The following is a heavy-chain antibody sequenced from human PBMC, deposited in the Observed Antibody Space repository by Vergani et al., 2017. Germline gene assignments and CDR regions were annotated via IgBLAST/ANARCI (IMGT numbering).Heavy chain of an antibody. CDR1: GGSISSGDYY. Sequence: QVQLQESGPGLVKPSQTLSLTCTVSGGSISSGDYYWSWIRQHPGKGLEWIRYIYYSGSTYYNPSLKSRLTISVDTSKNQFSLKLSSVTAADTAVYYCARQRPQYCTNGVCYTGWFDPWGQGTLVTVSS. CDR2: IYYSGST. D-gene: IGHD2-8*01. CDR3: ARQRPQYCTNGVCYTGWFDP. J-gene: IGHJ5*02. V-gene: IGHV4-31*03.